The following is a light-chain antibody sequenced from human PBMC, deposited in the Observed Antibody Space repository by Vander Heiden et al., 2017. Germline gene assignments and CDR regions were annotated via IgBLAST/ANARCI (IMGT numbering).Light chain of an antibody. V-gene: IGKV3-15*01. Sequence: EIVMTQSPATLSVSPGERATLSRTASQSVSCNLAWYQQKPGQEPRQLIYGATTRATGSAARRSGSGAWTEFTLTISSLQSEDVAVYYCQQYNNRPPLTFGGGTKVEIK. CDR2: GAT. CDR1: QSVSCN. CDR3: QQYNNRPPLT. J-gene: IGKJ4*01.